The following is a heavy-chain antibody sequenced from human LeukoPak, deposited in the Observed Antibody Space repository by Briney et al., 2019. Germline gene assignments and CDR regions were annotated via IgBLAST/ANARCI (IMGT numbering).Heavy chain of an antibody. V-gene: IGHV5-51*01. CDR2: IYLGDSDT. CDR3: ARQKFAQREDYVYGSGSSFDY. Sequence: GESLKISCKGSGYSLTSYWIGWVRQMPGKGLEWMGIIYLGDSDTRYSPSFQGQVTISADKSISTAYLQWSSLKASDTAMYYCARQKFAQREDYVYGSGSSFDYWGQGTLVTVSS. J-gene: IGHJ4*02. CDR1: GYSLTSYW. D-gene: IGHD3-10*01.